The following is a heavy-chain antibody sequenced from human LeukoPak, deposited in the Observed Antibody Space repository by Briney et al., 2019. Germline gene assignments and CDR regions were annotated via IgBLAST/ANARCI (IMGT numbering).Heavy chain of an antibody. D-gene: IGHD3-22*01. CDR2: IGQDGTET. Sequence: GGSLRLSCAASGISFGSYWVTWVRQAPGKGLEWVANIGQDGTETVYVGSVKGRFTIFRDNARKLLFLQMNSLRADDTAVYYCAIPSSYDGSRYYHAYWGQGTLVSVSS. CDR3: AIPSSYDGSRYYHAY. J-gene: IGHJ4*02. CDR1: GISFGSYW. V-gene: IGHV3-7*01.